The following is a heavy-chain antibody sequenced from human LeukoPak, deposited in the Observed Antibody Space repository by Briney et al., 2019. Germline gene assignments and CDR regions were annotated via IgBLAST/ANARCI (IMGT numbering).Heavy chain of an antibody. CDR1: GFAFSNDW. CDR2: IKSKSDGETT. V-gene: IGHV3-15*01. D-gene: IGHD4-17*01. Sequence: GGSLRLSCAASGFAFSNDWMSWVRQAPGKGLEWVGRIKSKSDGETTDYAAAVKGRFTISRDDSKNMLYLQMNSLKPDDTAIYYCGHTDYGSTWGQGTLVTVST. J-gene: IGHJ4*02. CDR3: GHTDYGST.